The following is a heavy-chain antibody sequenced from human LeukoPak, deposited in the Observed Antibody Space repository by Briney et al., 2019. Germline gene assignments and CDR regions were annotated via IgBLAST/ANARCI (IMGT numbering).Heavy chain of an antibody. CDR1: GVSISSGGYY. J-gene: IGHJ3*02. Sequence: SETLSLTCTVSGVSISSGGYYWSWIRQHPGKGLEWIGYIYYSGSTYYNPSLKSRVTISVDTSKNQFSLKLSSVTAADTAVYYCARAPHDAFDIWGQGTMVTVSS. CDR2: IYYSGST. CDR3: ARAPHDAFDI. V-gene: IGHV4-31*03.